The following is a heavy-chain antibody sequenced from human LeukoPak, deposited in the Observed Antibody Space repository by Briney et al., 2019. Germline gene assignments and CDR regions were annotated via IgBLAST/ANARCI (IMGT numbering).Heavy chain of an antibody. D-gene: IGHD5-18*01. Sequence: PGGSLRLSCAASGFTFSSYWMSWVRQAPGKGLEWVANIKQDGSEKYYVDSVKGRFTISRDNAKNSLYLQMNSLRAEDTAVYYCARISDFYGYPSGFDYWGQGTLVTVSS. CDR1: GFTFSSYW. J-gene: IGHJ4*02. CDR3: ARISDFYGYPSGFDY. CDR2: IKQDGSEK. V-gene: IGHV3-7*01.